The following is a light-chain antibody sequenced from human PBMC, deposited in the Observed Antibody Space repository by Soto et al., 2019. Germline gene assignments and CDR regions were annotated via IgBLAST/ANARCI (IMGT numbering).Light chain of an antibody. V-gene: IGLV1-40*01. Sequence: QSALTQPPSVSGAPGQRVTISCTGSSSKIGAGYNVNWYQQFPGTAPKLLIYGDFYRPSGVPDRFSGSKSGTSAFLAITGLQAEDEADYYCQSNDNSLSGVFFGGGTKLTVL. CDR3: QSNDNSLSGVF. CDR1: SSKIGAGYN. J-gene: IGLJ2*01. CDR2: GDF.